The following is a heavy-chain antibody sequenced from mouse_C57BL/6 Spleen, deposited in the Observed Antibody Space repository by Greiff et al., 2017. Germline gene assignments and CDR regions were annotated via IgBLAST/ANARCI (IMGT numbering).Heavy chain of an antibody. J-gene: IGHJ3*01. CDR2: INPDNGDT. D-gene: IGHD1-1*01. CDR3: AREGPITTVVASPFAY. CDR1: GYSFTGYF. V-gene: IGHV1-20*01. Sequence: EVQLQQSGPELVKPGDSVKISCKASGYSFTGYFMNWVMQSHGKSLEWIGRINPDNGDTFYNQKFKGKATLTVDKSSSTAHMELRSLSSEDSAVYYCAREGPITTVVASPFAYWGQGTLVTVSA.